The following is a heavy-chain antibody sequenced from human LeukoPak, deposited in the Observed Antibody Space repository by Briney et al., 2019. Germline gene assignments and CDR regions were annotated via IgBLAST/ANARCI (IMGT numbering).Heavy chain of an antibody. D-gene: IGHD3-22*01. CDR3: ASNRLSGYDPSSFVY. CDR2: ISYDGSNK. V-gene: IGHV3-30*03. CDR1: GFTFISYG. J-gene: IGHJ4*02. Sequence: GGSLRLSCAASGFTFISYGMHWVRQAPGKGLEWVAVISYDGSNKYYADSVKGRFTISRDNSKNTLYLQMNSLRAEDTAVYYCASNRLSGYDPSSFVYWGQGTLVTVSS.